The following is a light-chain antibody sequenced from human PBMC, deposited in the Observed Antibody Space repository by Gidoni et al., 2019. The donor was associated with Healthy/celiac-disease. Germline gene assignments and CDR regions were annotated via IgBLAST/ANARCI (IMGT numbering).Light chain of an antibody. CDR2: AAS. Sequence: DIQLTQSPSFLSASVGDRVTITCRASQGISSYLAWYQQKPGKAPKLLIYAASTLQSGVPSRFSGSGSGTEFTLTISSLQPEDFATYYGQQLNSYPLFGPGTQVDIK. CDR1: QGISSY. J-gene: IGKJ3*01. V-gene: IGKV1-9*01. CDR3: QQLNSYPL.